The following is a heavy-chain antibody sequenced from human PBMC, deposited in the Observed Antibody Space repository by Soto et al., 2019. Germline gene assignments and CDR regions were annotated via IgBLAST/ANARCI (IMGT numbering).Heavy chain of an antibody. V-gene: IGHV4-30-4*01. J-gene: IGHJ4*02. D-gene: IGHD6-13*01. CDR2: IYYSGST. Sequence: QVQLQESGPGLVKPSQTLSLTCTVSGGSISSGDYYWSWIRPPPGKGLEWIGYIYYSGSTYYNPSLKSRVTISVDTSKNQFSLKLSSVTAADTAVYYCARGPQYSSSWYYFDYWGQGTLVTVSS. CDR1: GGSISSGDYY. CDR3: ARGPQYSSSWYYFDY.